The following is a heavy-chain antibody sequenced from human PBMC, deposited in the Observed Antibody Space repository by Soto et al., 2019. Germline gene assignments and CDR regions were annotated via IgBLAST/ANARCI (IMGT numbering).Heavy chain of an antibody. Sequence: GGSLRLSCAASGFTFSSYWMSWVRQAPGKGLEWVANIKQDGSEKYYVDSVKGRFTISRDNAKNSLYLQMNSLRAEDTAVYYCAILTWYSSSWYGGDDYWGQGTLVTVSS. CDR2: IKQDGSEK. J-gene: IGHJ4*02. V-gene: IGHV3-7*05. D-gene: IGHD6-13*01. CDR3: AILTWYSSSWYGGDDY. CDR1: GFTFSSYW.